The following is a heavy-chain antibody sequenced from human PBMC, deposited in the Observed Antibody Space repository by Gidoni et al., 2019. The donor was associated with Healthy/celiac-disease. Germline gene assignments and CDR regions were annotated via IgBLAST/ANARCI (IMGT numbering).Heavy chain of an antibody. J-gene: IGHJ4*02. V-gene: IGHV3-23*01. CDR3: AKEWELLRSRPKNFDY. CDR1: GFTFSSYA. Sequence: EVQLLESGGGLVQPGGSLRLSCAASGFTFSSYAMSWVRQAPGKGLEWVSAISGSGCSTYYADSVKGRFTISRDNSKNTLYLQMNSLRAEDTAVYYCAKEWELLRSRPKNFDYWGQGTLVTVSS. CDR2: ISGSGCST. D-gene: IGHD1-26*01.